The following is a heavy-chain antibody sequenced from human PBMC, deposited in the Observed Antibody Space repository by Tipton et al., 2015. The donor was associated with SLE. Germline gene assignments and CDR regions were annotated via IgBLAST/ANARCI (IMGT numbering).Heavy chain of an antibody. Sequence: TLSLTCAVYGGSFSDSYWSWIRQPPGKGLEWIGEVRHSGSTNYNPSLKSRVTISVDTSKNQFSLKLSSVTAADTAVYYCARSRGYSYGDGWIDPWGQGTLVTVSS. CDR2: VRHSGST. CDR1: GGSFSDSY. CDR3: ARSRGYSYGDGWIDP. V-gene: IGHV4-34*01. D-gene: IGHD5-18*01. J-gene: IGHJ5*02.